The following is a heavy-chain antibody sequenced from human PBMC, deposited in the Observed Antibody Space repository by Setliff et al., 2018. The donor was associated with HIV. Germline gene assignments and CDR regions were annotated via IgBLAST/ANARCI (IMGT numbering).Heavy chain of an antibody. CDR3: ARAHYDIGNYYMDV. CDR2: TYFSGST. Sequence: SETLSLTCTVSGVSISSHYWSWIRQPPGKGLEWIGYTYFSGSTSYNPSLKSRVTISVDTSKNQFSLKLRSVTAADTAVYYCARAHYDIGNYYMDVWGKGTTVTVSS. J-gene: IGHJ6*03. CDR1: GVSISSHY. V-gene: IGHV4-59*11. D-gene: IGHD3-9*01.